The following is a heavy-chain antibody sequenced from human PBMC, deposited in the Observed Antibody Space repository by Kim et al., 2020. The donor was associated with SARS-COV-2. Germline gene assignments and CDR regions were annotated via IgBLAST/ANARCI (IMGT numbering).Heavy chain of an antibody. CDR3: ARGNSLNYYYYYGMDV. D-gene: IGHD1-1*01. J-gene: IGHJ6*02. V-gene: IGHV3-33*01. CDR1: GFTFSSYG. Sequence: GGSLRLSCAASGFTFSSYGMHWVRQAPGKGLEWVAVICYDGSNKYYADSVKGRFTISRDNSKNTLYLQMNSLRAEDTAVYYCARGNSLNYYYYYGMDVWGQGTTVTVSS. CDR2: ICYDGSNK.